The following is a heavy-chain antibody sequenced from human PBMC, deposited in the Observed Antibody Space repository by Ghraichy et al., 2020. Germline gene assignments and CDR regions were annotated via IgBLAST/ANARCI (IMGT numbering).Heavy chain of an antibody. D-gene: IGHD4-23*01. CDR1: GFTFSSYA. J-gene: IGHJ4*02. CDR2: ISGSGGST. V-gene: IGHV3-23*01. Sequence: GGSLRLSCAASGFTFSSYAMSWVRQAPGKGLEWVSAISGSGGSTYYADSVKGRFTISRDNSKNTLYLQMNSLRAEDTAVYYCAKLRDGGNSVNYFDYWGQGTLVTVSS. CDR3: AKLRDGGNSVNYFDY.